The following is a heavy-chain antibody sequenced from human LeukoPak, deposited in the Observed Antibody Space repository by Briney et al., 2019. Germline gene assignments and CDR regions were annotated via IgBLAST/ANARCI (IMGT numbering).Heavy chain of an antibody. D-gene: IGHD6-6*01. CDR2: ISYDGSNK. CDR3: AKEGGRYSSSDYFDY. CDR1: GFTFSSYG. V-gene: IGHV3-30*18. Sequence: GGSLRLSCAASGFTFSSYGMHWVRQAPGKGLEWVAVISYDGSNKEYADSVKGRFTVSRDNSKNTLYLQMNSLRAEDTAVYYCAKEGGRYSSSDYFDYWGQGTLVTVSS. J-gene: IGHJ4*02.